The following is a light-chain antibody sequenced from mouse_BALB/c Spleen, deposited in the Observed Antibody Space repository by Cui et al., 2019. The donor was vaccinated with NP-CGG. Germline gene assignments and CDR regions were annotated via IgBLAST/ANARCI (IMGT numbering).Light chain of an antibody. CDR1: TGAVTTNNY. Sequence: QAVVTQDCALTTSPGETVTLTCRSSTGAVTTNNYANWVQEKPDHLFTGLIGGTNNRTPGVPARFSGSLIGDKAALTITGAQTEDEAIYFCALWYSNHWVFGGGTKLTVL. CDR3: ALWYSNHWV. V-gene: IGLV1*01. J-gene: IGLJ1*01. CDR2: GTN.